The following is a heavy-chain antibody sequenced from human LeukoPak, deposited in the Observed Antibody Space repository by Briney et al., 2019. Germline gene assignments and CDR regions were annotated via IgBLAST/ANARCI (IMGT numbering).Heavy chain of an antibody. J-gene: IGHJ4*02. V-gene: IGHV3-30*18. D-gene: IGHD3-10*01. CDR1: GFTFSNYG. Sequence: PGGSLRLSCAASGFTFSNYGLHWVRQAPGKGLEWVALISPDGNNKNYADSVKGRFTISRDNSKNTLYLRMNSLRAEDTAVYYCAKVAGFMVRGALEYWGQGTLVTVSS. CDR3: AKVAGFMVRGALEY. CDR2: ISPDGNNK.